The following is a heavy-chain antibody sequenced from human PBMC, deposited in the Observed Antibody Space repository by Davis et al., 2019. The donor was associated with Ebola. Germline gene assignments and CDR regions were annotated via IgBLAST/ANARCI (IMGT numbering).Heavy chain of an antibody. J-gene: IGHJ6*02. Sequence: SETLSLTCTVSGGSISSSSYYWGWIRQPPGKGLEWIGSIYYSGNTYYNPSLKSRVTISVDTSKNQFSLKLSSVTAADTAVYYCARRRAWVRGVIIKGNYDMDVWGQGTTVTVSS. V-gene: IGHV4-39*01. CDR3: ARRRAWVRGVIIKGNYDMDV. D-gene: IGHD3-10*01. CDR2: IYYSGNT. CDR1: GGSISSSSYY.